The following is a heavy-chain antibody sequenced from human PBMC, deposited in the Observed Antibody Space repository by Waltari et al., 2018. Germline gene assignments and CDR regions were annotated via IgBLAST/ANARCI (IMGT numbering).Heavy chain of an antibody. V-gene: IGHV1-46*01. D-gene: IGHD3-10*01. CDR1: GYIFTNYY. CDR3: ARAPSPMVQGVIPVY. CDR2: INPSGGST. Sequence: QVQLVQSGAEVKKPGASVNVSCKASGYIFTNYYVHWVRQAPGQGLEWMGIINPSGGSTRNAQKFQGRVTITADKSTSTAYMELSSLRSEDTAVYYCARAPSPMVQGVIPVYWGQGTLVTVSS. J-gene: IGHJ4*02.